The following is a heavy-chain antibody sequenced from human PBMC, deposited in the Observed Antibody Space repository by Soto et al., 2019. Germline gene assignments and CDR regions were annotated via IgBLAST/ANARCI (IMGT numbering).Heavy chain of an antibody. CDR2: INHSGST. CDR1: GGSFSGYY. Sequence: SETLSLTCAVYGGSFSGYYWSWIRQPPGKGLEWIGEINHSGSTNYNPSLKSRVTISVDTSKNQFSLKLSSVTAADTAVYYCARINWDRGYYYYGMDVWGQGTTVTVSS. D-gene: IGHD1-1*01. V-gene: IGHV4-34*01. J-gene: IGHJ6*02. CDR3: ARINWDRGYYYYGMDV.